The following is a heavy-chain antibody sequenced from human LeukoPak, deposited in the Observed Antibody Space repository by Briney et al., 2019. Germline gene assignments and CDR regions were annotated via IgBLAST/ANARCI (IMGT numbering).Heavy chain of an antibody. D-gene: IGHD3-10*01. Sequence: GGSLRLSCAASGFTFSSYDMHCVRQATGKGLEWVSAIGTAGDTYYPGSVKGRFTISRENAKSSLYLQMNSLRAGDTAVYYCARSSGYYYGSGSYYIPFDYWGQGTLVTVSS. CDR2: IGTAGDT. CDR1: GFTFSSYD. V-gene: IGHV3-13*01. CDR3: ARSSGYYYGSGSYYIPFDY. J-gene: IGHJ4*02.